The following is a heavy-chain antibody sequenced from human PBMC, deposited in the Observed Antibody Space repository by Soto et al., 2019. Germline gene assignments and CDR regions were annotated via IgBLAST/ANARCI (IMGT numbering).Heavy chain of an antibody. J-gene: IGHJ4*02. CDR3: ARGGGFDSFDY. D-gene: IGHD3-10*01. Sequence: QLQLHMSGSGLVKPSQTLSLTCTVSGASITYGAYSWSWIRQTPGKGLEWIGYINHLETTFYNPSFESRLTLSIDRSKNPCSLNLKSMSAADRAVYFCARGGGFDSFDYWGKGILFTVSS. V-gene: IGHV4-30-2*01. CDR1: GASITYGAYS. CDR2: INHLETT.